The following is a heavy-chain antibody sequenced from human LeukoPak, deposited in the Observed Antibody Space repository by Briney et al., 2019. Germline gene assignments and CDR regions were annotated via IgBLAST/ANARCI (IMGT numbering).Heavy chain of an antibody. J-gene: IGHJ4*02. CDR2: ISYDGSNK. D-gene: IGHD3-10*01. CDR3: AKNIEYYYGSGTDY. V-gene: IGHV3-30*18. CDR1: GFTFSSYG. Sequence: GGSLRLSCAASGFTFSSYGMHWVRQAPGKGLEWVAVISYDGSNKYYADSVKGRFTVSRDNSKNTLYLQMNSLRAEDTAVYYCAKNIEYYYGSGTDYWGQGTLVTVSS.